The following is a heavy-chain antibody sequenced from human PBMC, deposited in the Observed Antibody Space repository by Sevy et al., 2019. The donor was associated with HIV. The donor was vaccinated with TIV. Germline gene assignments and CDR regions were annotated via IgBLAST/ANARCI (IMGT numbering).Heavy chain of an antibody. J-gene: IGHJ3*02. CDR1: GYTFTSYG. CDR2: ISAYNGNT. CDR3: AGGRFRQQLVLGAFDI. D-gene: IGHD6-13*01. Sequence: ASVKVSCKASGYTFTSYGISWVRQAPGQGLEWMGWISAYNGNTNYAQKLQGRVTMTTDTSTSTAYMELRSLGSDEPAVYYCAGGRFRQQLVLGAFDIWGQGTMVTVSS. V-gene: IGHV1-18*01.